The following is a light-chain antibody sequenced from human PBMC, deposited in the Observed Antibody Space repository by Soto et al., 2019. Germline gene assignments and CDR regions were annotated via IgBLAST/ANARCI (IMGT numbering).Light chain of an antibody. CDR1: SSDVGGYDY. J-gene: IGLJ1*01. Sequence: QSVRTQPASVSGSPGQSITISCTGTSSDVGGYDYVSWYQQHPDKAPKLMIYDVTYRPSGVSNRFSGSKSGNTASLTISGLQVEDEADYYCSSYTSRGTYVFGTGTKVTVL. V-gene: IGLV2-14*03. CDR3: SSYTSRGTYV. CDR2: DVT.